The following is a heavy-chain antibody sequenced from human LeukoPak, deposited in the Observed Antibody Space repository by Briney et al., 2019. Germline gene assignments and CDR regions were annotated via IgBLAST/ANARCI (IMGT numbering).Heavy chain of an antibody. CDR3: ARSPYGDYAGAWEY. Sequence: SVKVSCKASGYTFTSYGISWVRQAPGQGLEWMGGIIPIFGTANYAQKFQGRVTITADESTSTAYMELSSLRSEDTAVYYCARSPYGDYAGAWEYWGQGTLVTVSS. CDR2: IIPIFGTA. D-gene: IGHD4-17*01. CDR1: GYTFTSYG. J-gene: IGHJ4*02. V-gene: IGHV1-69*13.